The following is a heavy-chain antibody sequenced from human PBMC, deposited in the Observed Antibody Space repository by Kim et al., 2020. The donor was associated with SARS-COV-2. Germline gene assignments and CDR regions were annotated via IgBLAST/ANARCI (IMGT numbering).Heavy chain of an antibody. Sequence: GGSLRLSCVGSGFIFGDYYMTWIRQAPGKGLESLSYISPNSADIKYADSVRGRFTISRDNAKNSLYLQMNSLRAEDTAVYYCTRDPRPADYRGQGPLVTVSS. J-gene: IGHJ4*02. CDR2: ISPNSADI. D-gene: IGHD2-2*01. V-gene: IGHV3-11*05. CDR1: GFIFGDYY. CDR3: TRDPRPADY.